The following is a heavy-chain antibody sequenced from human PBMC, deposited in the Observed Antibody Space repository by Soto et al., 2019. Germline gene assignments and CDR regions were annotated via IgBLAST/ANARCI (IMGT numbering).Heavy chain of an antibody. Sequence: SETLSLTCSVSGGTISGSYWSWIRQSPGKGLEWLGYVYYTGSTNYSPSLRSRVSISVDTSKNEFSLRLSSVTAADTAVYFCARSVAVPGAHIDYWGQGTQVTVSS. J-gene: IGHJ4*02. D-gene: IGHD6-19*01. V-gene: IGHV4-59*01. CDR2: VYYTGST. CDR3: ARSVAVPGAHIDY. CDR1: GGTISGSY.